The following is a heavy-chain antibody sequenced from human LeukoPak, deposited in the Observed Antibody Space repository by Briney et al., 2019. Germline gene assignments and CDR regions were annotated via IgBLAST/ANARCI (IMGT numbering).Heavy chain of an antibody. CDR3: ARAGQWLLPRGIDY. CDR1: GFTFSSYE. D-gene: IGHD6-19*01. Sequence: SGGSLRLSCAASGFTFSSYEMNWVRQAPGKGLEWVSYISSSGSTIYYADSVKGRFTISRDNAKNSLYLQMNSLRAEDTAVYYCARAGQWLLPRGIDYWGQGTLVTVSS. CDR2: ISSSGSTI. J-gene: IGHJ4*02. V-gene: IGHV3-48*03.